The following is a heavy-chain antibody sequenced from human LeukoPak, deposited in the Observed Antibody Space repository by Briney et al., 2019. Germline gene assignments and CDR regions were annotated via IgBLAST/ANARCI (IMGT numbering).Heavy chain of an antibody. Sequence: SETLSLTCAVYGGSFSGYYWSWIRQPPGKGLEWIGEVNHSGSTNYNPSLKSRVTISVDTSKNQFSLKLSSVTAADTAVYYCARAFEYSSPSSFDYWGQGTLVTVSS. CDR1: GGSFSGYY. CDR3: ARAFEYSSPSSFDY. V-gene: IGHV4-34*01. J-gene: IGHJ4*02. D-gene: IGHD6-6*01. CDR2: VNHSGST.